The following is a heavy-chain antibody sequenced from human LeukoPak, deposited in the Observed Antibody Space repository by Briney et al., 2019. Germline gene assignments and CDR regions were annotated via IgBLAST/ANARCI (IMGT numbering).Heavy chain of an antibody. D-gene: IGHD2-2*01. J-gene: IGHJ5*02. Sequence: PGGSLRLSCAASGFTFSSYAMHWVRQAPGKGLEWVAVISYDGSNKYYADSVKGRFTISRDNSKNTLYLQMNSLRAEDTAVYYCARDLYQLLVVAWFDPWGQGTLVTVSS. CDR3: ARDLYQLLVVAWFDP. CDR1: GFTFSSYA. CDR2: ISYDGSNK. V-gene: IGHV3-30-3*01.